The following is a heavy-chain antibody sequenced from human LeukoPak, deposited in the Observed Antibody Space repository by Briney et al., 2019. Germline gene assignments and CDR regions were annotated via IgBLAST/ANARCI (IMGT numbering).Heavy chain of an antibody. Sequence: SETLSLTCTVSGGSISNYYWSWIRQPPGKGLEWIGFIHYSGSTTYNPSLKSRVSISVDASKSHFSLKLSSVSAADTAVYYCASHYGSGSYYRPALWSWGQGTLVTVSS. CDR2: IHYSGST. CDR1: GGSISNYY. D-gene: IGHD3-10*01. J-gene: IGHJ4*02. V-gene: IGHV4-59*01. CDR3: ASHYGSGSYYRPALWS.